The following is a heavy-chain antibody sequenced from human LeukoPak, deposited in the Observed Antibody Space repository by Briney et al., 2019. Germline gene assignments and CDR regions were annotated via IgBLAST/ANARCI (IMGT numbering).Heavy chain of an antibody. D-gene: IGHD5-12*01. CDR3: ARGARTPSGYGSRTAGRANWFDP. CDR1: GGSFSGYY. J-gene: IGHJ5*02. V-gene: IGHV4-34*01. CDR2: INHSGST. Sequence: SETLSLTCAVYGGSFSGYYWSWIRQPPGKGLEWIGEINHSGSTNYNPSLKRRVTISVHTSKNQFSLKLSSVTAADTAVYYCARGARTPSGYGSRTAGRANWFDPWGQGTLVTVS.